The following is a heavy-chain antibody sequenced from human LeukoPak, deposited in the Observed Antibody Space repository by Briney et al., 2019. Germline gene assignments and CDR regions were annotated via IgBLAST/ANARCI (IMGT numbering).Heavy chain of an antibody. Sequence: GGSLRLSCEASGFTFSSYSMNWVRQAPGKGLEWVSSISSSSSYIYYADSVKGRFTISRDNAKNSLYLQMNSLRAEDTAVYYCARFSRYSSSSFSYHMDVWGKGTTVTVSS. J-gene: IGHJ6*03. V-gene: IGHV3-21*01. CDR1: GFTFSSYS. D-gene: IGHD6-6*01. CDR2: ISSSSSYI. CDR3: ARFSRYSSSSFSYHMDV.